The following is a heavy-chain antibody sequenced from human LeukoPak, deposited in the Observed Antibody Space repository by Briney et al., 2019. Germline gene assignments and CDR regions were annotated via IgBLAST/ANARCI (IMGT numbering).Heavy chain of an antibody. CDR3: ARDSGDWFDP. J-gene: IGHJ5*02. CDR1: GGSISSGGYY. CDR2: FYSSGSK. Sequence: SETLSLTCTDSGGSISSGGYYWTWLRQPPGKGLGWIGYFYSSGSKYYNPYLKSRVNISVDTSKNQSSLKLSSVTAADTAVYYWARDSGDWFDPWGQGTLVTVSS. V-gene: IGHV4-31*03.